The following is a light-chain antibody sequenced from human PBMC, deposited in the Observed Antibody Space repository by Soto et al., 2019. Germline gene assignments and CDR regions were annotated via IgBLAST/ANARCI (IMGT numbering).Light chain of an antibody. CDR2: GAS. CDR1: QSVSNSY. J-gene: IGKJ1*01. V-gene: IGKV3-20*01. CDR3: QQYGSSHLWT. Sequence: EIVLTQSPGTLSLSPGERATLSCRASQSVSNSYLAWYQQKPGQAPRLLIYGASSSATGIPDRFSGSGSGTDFTLTISRLEPEDLAVYDCQQYGSSHLWTFGQGTKVEIK.